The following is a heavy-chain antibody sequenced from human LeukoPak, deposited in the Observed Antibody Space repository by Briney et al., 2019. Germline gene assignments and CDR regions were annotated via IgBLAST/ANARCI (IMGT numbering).Heavy chain of an antibody. CDR1: ASTFTVCY. V-gene: IGHV1-2*02. CDR3: CAGGVGGKVYESLDS. Sequence: ASVTLCCKAAASTFTVCYKDWHRQAPGQGLEWMGWINPNSGGTNYAQKFQGRVTMTRDTSISAAYMELISLTSDDTAAYYCCAGGVGGKVYESLDSWGQGTLVTVSS. J-gene: IGHJ4*02. CDR2: INPNSGGT. D-gene: IGHD2-21*01.